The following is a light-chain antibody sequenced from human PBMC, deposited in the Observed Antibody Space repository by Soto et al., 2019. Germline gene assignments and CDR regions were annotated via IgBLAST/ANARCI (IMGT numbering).Light chain of an antibody. CDR2: EVS. CDR3: SSYAGRNNFVV. J-gene: IGLJ2*01. CDR1: SSDVGGYNY. V-gene: IGLV2-8*01. Sequence: QSVLTQPPSASGSPGQSVTISCTGTSSDVGGYNYVSWYQQHPGKAPKLMIYEVSKRPSGVPDRFSGSKSGNTASLTVSGLHAEDEADYYCSSYAGRNNFVVFGGGTKLTVL.